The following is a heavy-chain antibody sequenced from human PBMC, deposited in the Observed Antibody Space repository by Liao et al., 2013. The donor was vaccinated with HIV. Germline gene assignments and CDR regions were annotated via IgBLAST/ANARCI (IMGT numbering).Heavy chain of an antibody. Sequence: QLQLQESGPGLVKPSETLSLTCTVSGGSISSSSYYWGWIRQPPGKGLEWIGSIYHSGSTYYNPSLKSRVTISVDTSKNQFSLKLGSVTAADTAVYYCARDELELPTYYYYYYMDVWGKGTTVTVSS. CDR1: GGSISSSSYY. V-gene: IGHV4-39*07. CDR3: ARDELELPTYYYYYYMDV. J-gene: IGHJ6*03. CDR2: IYHSGST. D-gene: IGHD1-7*01.